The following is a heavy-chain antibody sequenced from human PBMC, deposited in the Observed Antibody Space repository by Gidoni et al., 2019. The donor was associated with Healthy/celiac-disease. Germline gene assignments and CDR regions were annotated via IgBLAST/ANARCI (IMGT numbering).Heavy chain of an antibody. CDR3: AREAGAHLDY. J-gene: IGHJ4*02. CDR2: IWYDGSNK. CDR1: RFTFSSYG. D-gene: IGHD1-26*01. Sequence: QVQLVESGGGVVQPGRSLRLSCAASRFTFSSYGMHWVRQAPGKGLEWAAVIWYDGSNKYYADSVKGRFTISRDNSKNTLYLQMNSLRAEDTAVYYCAREAGAHLDYWGQGTLVTVSS. V-gene: IGHV3-33*08.